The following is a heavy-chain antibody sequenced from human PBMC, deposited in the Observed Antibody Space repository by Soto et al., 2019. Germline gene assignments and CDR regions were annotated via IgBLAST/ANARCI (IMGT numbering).Heavy chain of an antibody. CDR2: ISSSGSTI. J-gene: IGHJ6*02. Sequence: HPGRSLRFSCAASGFTFSSYEMNWVRQAPGKGLEWVSYISSSGSTIYYADSVKGRFTISRDNAKNSLYLQMNSLRAEDTAVYYCARWRELKPFYYYYGMDVWGQGTTVTVSS. CDR3: ARWRELKPFYYYYGMDV. D-gene: IGHD1-26*01. V-gene: IGHV3-48*03. CDR1: GFTFSSYE.